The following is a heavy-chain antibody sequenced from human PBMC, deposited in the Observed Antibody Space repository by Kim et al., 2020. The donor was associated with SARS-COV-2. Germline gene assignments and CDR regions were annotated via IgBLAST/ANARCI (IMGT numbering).Heavy chain of an antibody. CDR2: VNAANDQA. J-gene: IGHJ4*02. D-gene: IGHD4-4*01. CDR1: GYTFKTYP. Sequence: ASVKVSCKASGYTFKTYPIHWLRQAPGQTLEWMGWVNAANDQAKYSQKFQGRITISRDTSANTAYMELRSLTTKDTAFYYCVRDMNPTGHDYWGQGTLVTVSS. V-gene: IGHV1-3*01. CDR3: VRDMNPTGHDY.